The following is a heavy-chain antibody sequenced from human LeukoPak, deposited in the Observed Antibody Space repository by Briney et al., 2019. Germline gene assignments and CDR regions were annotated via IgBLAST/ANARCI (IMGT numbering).Heavy chain of an antibody. CDR1: GFTVSTNY. V-gene: IGHV3-53*01. CDR2: IYSGGST. D-gene: IGHD5-18*01. Sequence: PGGPLRLSCAASGFTVSTNYMSWVRQAPGKGLEWVSVIYSGGSTYYADSVKGRFTISRDNSKNTLYLQMNSLRAEDTAVYYCAREVDTAIDFWGQGTLVTVSS. CDR3: AREVDTAIDF. J-gene: IGHJ4*02.